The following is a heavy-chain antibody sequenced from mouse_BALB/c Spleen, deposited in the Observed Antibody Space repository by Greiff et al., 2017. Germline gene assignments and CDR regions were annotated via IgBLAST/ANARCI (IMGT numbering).Heavy chain of an antibody. J-gene: IGHJ4*01. CDR1: GFSLSTSGMG. V-gene: IGHV8-12*01. Sequence: QVTLKVSGPGILQPSQTLSLTCSFSGFSLSTSGMGVSWIRQPSGKGLEWLAHIYWDDDKRYNPSLKSRLTISKDTSSNQVFLKITSVDTADTATYYCARRVYGNYGYAMDYWGQGTSVTVSS. CDR2: IYWDDDK. CDR3: ARRVYGNYGYAMDY. D-gene: IGHD2-1*01.